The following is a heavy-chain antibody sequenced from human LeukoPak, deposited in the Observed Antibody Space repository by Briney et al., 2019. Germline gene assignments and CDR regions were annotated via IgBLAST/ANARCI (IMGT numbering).Heavy chain of an antibody. CDR2: IYTSGNT. CDR1: GGSISSDSYY. Sequence: ASETLSLTCTVSGGSISSDSYYWSWIRQPARKGLEWIGRIYTSGNTNYNPSLKSRVTISVDTSKNQFSLKLSSVTAADTAVYYCAREGDGSGSYPFDYWGQGTLVTVSS. CDR3: AREGDGSGSYPFDY. D-gene: IGHD3-10*01. V-gene: IGHV4-61*02. J-gene: IGHJ4*02.